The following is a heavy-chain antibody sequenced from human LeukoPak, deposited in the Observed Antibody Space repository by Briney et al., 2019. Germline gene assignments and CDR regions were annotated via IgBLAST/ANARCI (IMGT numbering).Heavy chain of an antibody. Sequence: GALVKVSCKASGYTFTSYAMHWVRQAPGQRLEWMGWINAGNGNTKYSQKFQGRVTITRDTSTSTAYMELSSLGSEDTAVYYCGRGARRKYCSSTSCYSDYYGMDVWGQGTTVIVSS. D-gene: IGHD2-2*01. V-gene: IGHV1-3*01. CDR3: GRGARRKYCSSTSCYSDYYGMDV. CDR2: INAGNGNT. J-gene: IGHJ6*02. CDR1: GYTFTSYA.